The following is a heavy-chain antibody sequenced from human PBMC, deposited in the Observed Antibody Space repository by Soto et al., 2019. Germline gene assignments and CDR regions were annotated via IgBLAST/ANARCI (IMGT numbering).Heavy chain of an antibody. CDR2: IIPIFGTA. Sequence: SVKVSCKASGGTFSSYAISWVRQAPGQGLEWMGGIIPIFGTANYAQKFQGRVTITADESTSTAYMELSSLRSEDTAVYYCARVTMILGVFDYWGQGTLVTVSS. V-gene: IGHV1-69*13. CDR1: GGTFSSYA. D-gene: IGHD3-22*01. J-gene: IGHJ4*02. CDR3: ARVTMILGVFDY.